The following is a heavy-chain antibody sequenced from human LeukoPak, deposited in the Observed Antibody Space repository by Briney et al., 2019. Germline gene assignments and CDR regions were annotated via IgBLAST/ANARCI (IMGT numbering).Heavy chain of an antibody. D-gene: IGHD4-17*01. CDR3: ARERSDYVIDY. CDR2: IYSGGST. J-gene: IGHJ4*02. CDR1: GFTVSSNY. V-gene: IGHV3-66*01. Sequence: GGSLRLSCAASGFTVSSNYMSWVRQAPGKGLEWVSVIYSGGSTYYADSVKGRFTISRDNSKNTLYLQMNSLRAEDTAVYYCARERSDYVIDYWGQGTLVTVSS.